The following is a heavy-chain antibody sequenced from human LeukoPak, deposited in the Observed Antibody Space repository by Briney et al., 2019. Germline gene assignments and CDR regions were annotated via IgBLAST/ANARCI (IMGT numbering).Heavy chain of an antibody. CDR2: ISWNSRSI. CDR3: AKDISADFWSLRIDY. Sequence: GGSLRLSCAASGFTFDNYAIHWVRQAPGQGLEWVSGISWNSRSIGYGDSVKGRFTISRDNAKKSLYLQMNSLRAEDTALYYCAKDISADFWSLRIDYWGQGTLVTVCS. CDR1: GFTFDNYA. V-gene: IGHV3-9*01. D-gene: IGHD3-3*01. J-gene: IGHJ4*02.